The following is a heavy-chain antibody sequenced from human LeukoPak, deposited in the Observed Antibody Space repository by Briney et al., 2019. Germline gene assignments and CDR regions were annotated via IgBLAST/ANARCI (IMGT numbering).Heavy chain of an antibody. CDR2: IYYSGST. CDR1: GGSISSGGYY. CDR3: AGIGERIFDY. J-gene: IGHJ4*02. Sequence: PSETLSLTCTVSGGSISSGGYYWSWIRQHPAKGLEWIGNIYYSGSTYYNPSLKSRVAISVDTSKNQFSLKLSSVTAADTAVYYCAGIGERIFDYWGQGTLVTVSS. V-gene: IGHV4-31*03. D-gene: IGHD3-10*01.